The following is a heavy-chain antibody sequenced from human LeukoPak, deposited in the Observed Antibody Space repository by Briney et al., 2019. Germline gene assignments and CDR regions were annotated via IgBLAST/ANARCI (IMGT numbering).Heavy chain of an antibody. CDR1: GGSISSGGYS. J-gene: IGHJ6*03. CDR3: ARDLVVPAAQSPFNYYYYYMDV. Sequence: PSQTLSLTCAVSGGSISSGGYSWSWIRQPPGKGLEWIGYIYYSGSTYYNPSLKSRVTISVDTSKNQFSLKLSSVTAADTAVYYCARDLVVPAAQSPFNYYYYYMDVWGKGTTVTISS. CDR2: IYYSGST. D-gene: IGHD2-2*01. V-gene: IGHV4-30-4*07.